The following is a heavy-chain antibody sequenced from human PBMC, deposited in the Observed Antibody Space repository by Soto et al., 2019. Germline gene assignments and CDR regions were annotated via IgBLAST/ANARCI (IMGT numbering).Heavy chain of an antibody. D-gene: IGHD2-8*01. CDR1: SFTFIDFY. V-gene: IGHV1-2*02. Sequence: QVELVQSGTEVKKPGASVKVSCEASSFTFIDFYIHWLRQAPGQGLEWMGWINAKNGGTRYAEKFQDRVTLTRDRSVSTAYLELQRLRSDDTAVYYCARRHCTDGICYTEVIPSWGQGTLVTVS. CDR2: INAKNGGT. CDR3: ARRHCTDGICYTEVIPS. J-gene: IGHJ4*02.